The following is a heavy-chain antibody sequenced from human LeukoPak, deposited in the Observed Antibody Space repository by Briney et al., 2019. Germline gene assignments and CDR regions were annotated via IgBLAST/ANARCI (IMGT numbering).Heavy chain of an antibody. CDR1: GGSISSSGYY. D-gene: IGHD2-15*01. V-gene: IGHV4-39*01. Sequence: PSETLPLTCTVSGGSISSSGYYWGWIRQPPGKGLEWIGSIYYSGSTYYNPSLKSRVTISVDTSKNQFSLKLSSVTAADTAVYYCARVPSGYCSGGSCSWFDPWGQGTLVTVSS. CDR2: IYYSGST. CDR3: ARVPSGYCSGGSCSWFDP. J-gene: IGHJ5*02.